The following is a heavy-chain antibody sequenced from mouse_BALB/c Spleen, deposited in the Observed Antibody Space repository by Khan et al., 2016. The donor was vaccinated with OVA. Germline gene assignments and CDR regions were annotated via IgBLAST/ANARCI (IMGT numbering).Heavy chain of an antibody. CDR2: IWGDGST. CDR1: GFSLTTYG. D-gene: IGHD1-1*01. V-gene: IGHV2-3*01. J-gene: IGHJ4*01. CDR3: AKFTPDYYSMDY. Sequence: VQLQESGPGLVAPSQSLSITCSISGFSLTTYGVNWVRQPPGKGLEWLGVIWGDGSTNYHSTLKSRLIISEDNSKRQVFLTLNNLQTDDTATYYCAKFTPDYYSMDYWGQGTSVTVSS.